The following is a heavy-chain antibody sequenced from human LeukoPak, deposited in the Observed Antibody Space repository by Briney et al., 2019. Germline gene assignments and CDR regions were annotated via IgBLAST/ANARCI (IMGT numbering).Heavy chain of an antibody. Sequence: PSETLSLTGTVSGGSISSYYWSWIRQPPGKGLEWIGYIYYSGSTNYNPSLKSRVTISVDTSKNQFSLKLSSVTAADTAVYYCASSYDFWSGYYKVWGQGTLVTVSS. V-gene: IGHV4-59*01. D-gene: IGHD3-3*01. J-gene: IGHJ4*02. CDR1: GGSISSYY. CDR2: IYYSGST. CDR3: ASSYDFWSGYYKV.